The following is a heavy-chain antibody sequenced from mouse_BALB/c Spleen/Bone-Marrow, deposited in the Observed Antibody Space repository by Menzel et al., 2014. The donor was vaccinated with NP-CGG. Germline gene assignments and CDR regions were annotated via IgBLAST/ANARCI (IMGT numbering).Heavy chain of an antibody. Sequence: VQLQESGAELAKPGASVRMSCKASGYTFTSYWMHWVKQRPGQGLEWIGYINPSTGYTEYNQKFKDKATLTADKSSSTAYMQLSSLTSEDSAVYYCARYGNYGDYFDYWGQGTTLTVSS. J-gene: IGHJ2*01. D-gene: IGHD2-1*01. CDR3: ARYGNYGDYFDY. CDR2: INPSTGYT. V-gene: IGHV1-7*01. CDR1: GYTFTSYW.